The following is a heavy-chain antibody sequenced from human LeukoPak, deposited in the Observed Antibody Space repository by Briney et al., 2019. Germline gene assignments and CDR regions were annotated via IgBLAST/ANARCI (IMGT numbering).Heavy chain of an antibody. CDR1: GFTFRSYG. V-gene: IGHV3-33*01. D-gene: IGHD2-15*01. CDR2: IWYDGTNK. CDR3: ARYFSGFDY. J-gene: IGHJ4*02. Sequence: GGSLRLSCAASGFTFRSYGIHWVRQAPGKGLEWVALIWYDGTNKYYADSVKGRFTTSRDDSKNTVYLQMNSLRAEDTAVYYCARYFSGFDYWGQGTLVTVSS.